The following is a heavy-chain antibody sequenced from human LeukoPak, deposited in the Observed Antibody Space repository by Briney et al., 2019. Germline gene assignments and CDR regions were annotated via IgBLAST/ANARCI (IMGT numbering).Heavy chain of an antibody. D-gene: IGHD3-10*01. J-gene: IGHJ2*01. Sequence: SETLSLTCTVSGGSIGTYYWSWLRQPPGKGLEWIGYIFHTGSTTYNPSLERRVTISVDTSKNQFSLRLSSVTAADTAVYYCARRGYFNLWAVAPWSLSPQ. CDR2: IFHTGST. V-gene: IGHV4-59*08. CDR3: ARRGYFNL. CDR1: GGSIGTYY.